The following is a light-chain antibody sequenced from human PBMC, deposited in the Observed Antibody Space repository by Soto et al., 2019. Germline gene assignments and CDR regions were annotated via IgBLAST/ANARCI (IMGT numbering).Light chain of an antibody. Sequence: EIVLTQSPATLSLSPGERATLSCRASQSISSYLAWYQQKPGQAPRLLIYDASNRATGIPARFSGSGSGTDFTLTISSLEPEDLAVSYCQQRSNWPGAFGGGTKVEIK. CDR3: QQRSNWPGA. CDR1: QSISSY. J-gene: IGKJ4*01. CDR2: DAS. V-gene: IGKV3-11*01.